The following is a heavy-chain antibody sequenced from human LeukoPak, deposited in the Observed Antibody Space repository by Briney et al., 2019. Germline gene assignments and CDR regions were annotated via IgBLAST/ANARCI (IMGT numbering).Heavy chain of an antibody. V-gene: IGHV1-2*04. Sequence: GASVKVSCKASGYTLTGYYMHWVRQAPGQGLDWMGWINPNSGGTNYAQKFQGWVTMTRDASISTAYMELSRLRSDDTAVYYCARDKGYIWSGYPFVGYFDLWSRGTLVTVSS. CDR1: GYTLTGYY. D-gene: IGHD3-9*01. CDR2: INPNSGGT. J-gene: IGHJ2*01. CDR3: ARDKGYIWSGYPFVGYFDL.